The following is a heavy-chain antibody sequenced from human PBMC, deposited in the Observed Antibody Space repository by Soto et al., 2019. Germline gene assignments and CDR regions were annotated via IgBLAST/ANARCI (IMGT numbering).Heavy chain of an antibody. CDR1: GYTFTSYY. CDR3: AIPSCRSTSCLGGGQQKYYYYYCMDV. V-gene: IGHV1-46*03. CDR2: INPSGGST. D-gene: IGHD2-2*01. J-gene: IGHJ6*03. Sequence: QVQLVQSGAEVKKPGASVRVSCKASGYTFTSYYMHWVRQAPGQGLEWMGIINPSGGSTSYAQKCQGRATMTSSTSKSTDYKEQSSLRSEDTAVYYCAIPSCRSTSCLGGGQQKYYYYYCMDVWGKGTTVTVSS.